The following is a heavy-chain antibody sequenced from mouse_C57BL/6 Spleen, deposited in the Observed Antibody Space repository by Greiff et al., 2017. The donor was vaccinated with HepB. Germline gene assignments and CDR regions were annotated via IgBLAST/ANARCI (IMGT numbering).Heavy chain of an antibody. CDR2: INPSTGGT. CDR1: GYSFTGYY. CDR3: ARGGYYDYDGDYFDY. J-gene: IGHJ2*01. D-gene: IGHD2-4*01. Sequence: EVQLQQSGPELVKPGASVKISCKASGYSFTGYYMNWVKQSPEKSLEWIGEINPSTGGTTYNQKFKAKATLTVDKSSSTAYMQLKSLTSEESAVYYCARGGYYDYDGDYFDYWGQGTTLTVSS. V-gene: IGHV1-42*01.